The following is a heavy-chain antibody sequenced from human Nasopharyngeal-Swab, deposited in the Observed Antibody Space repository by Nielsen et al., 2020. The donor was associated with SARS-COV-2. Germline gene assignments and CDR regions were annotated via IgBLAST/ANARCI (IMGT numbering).Heavy chain of an antibody. CDR3: ARGYEVAARDDWFDP. J-gene: IGHJ5*02. CDR2: TNAAGTYA. V-gene: IGHV3-21*04. Sequence: GGCLRLSCAASGFTFSSYTMNWVRQAPGKGLVWVASTNAAGTYAHYADSVKGRFTISRENAKNSLYLQMNRLRAEDTAVYYCARGYEVAARDDWFDPWGQGTLVTVSS. CDR1: GFTFSSYT. D-gene: IGHD6-13*01.